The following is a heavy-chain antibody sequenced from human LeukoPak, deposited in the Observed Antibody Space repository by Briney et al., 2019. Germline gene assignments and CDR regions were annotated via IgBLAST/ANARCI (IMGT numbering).Heavy chain of an antibody. D-gene: IGHD3-10*01. CDR1: GYSFTSYW. V-gene: IGHV5-51*01. CDR3: ARDGSGSYYNGDYFDY. Sequence: GESLKISCKGSGYSFTSYWIGWVRQMPGKGLEWMGIIYPGDSDTRYSPSFQGQVTISADKSISTAYLQWSSPKASDTAMYYCARDGSGSYYNGDYFDYWGQGTLVTVSS. J-gene: IGHJ4*02. CDR2: IYPGDSDT.